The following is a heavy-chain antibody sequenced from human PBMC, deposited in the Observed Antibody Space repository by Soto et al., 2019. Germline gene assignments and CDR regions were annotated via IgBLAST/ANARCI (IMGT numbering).Heavy chain of an antibody. D-gene: IGHD6-6*01. CDR2: MYYSGSI. J-gene: IGHJ6*03. V-gene: IGHV4-59*08. CDR3: ARHRGYSSSYYYYYYMDV. CDR1: GGSINIYY. Sequence: NPSETLALTCTVSGGSINIYYWSWIRQPPGKGLEWIGYMYYSGSINYNPSLKSRVTISVDTSKNQFSLKLSSVTAADTAVYYCARHRGYSSSYYYYYYMDVWGKGTTVTVSS.